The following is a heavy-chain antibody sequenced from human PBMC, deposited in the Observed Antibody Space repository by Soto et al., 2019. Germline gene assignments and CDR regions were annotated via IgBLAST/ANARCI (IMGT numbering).Heavy chain of an antibody. D-gene: IGHD1-26*01. CDR2: ISAYNGNT. J-gene: IGHJ5*02. CDR1: GYTFTSYG. Sequence: ASVKVSCKASGYTFTSYGISWVRQAPGQGLEWMGWISAYNGNTNYAQKLQGRVTMTTDTSTSTAYMELRSLRSDDTAVYYCARDKSYYGGLPNWFDPWGQGTLVTVSS. V-gene: IGHV1-18*01. CDR3: ARDKSYYGGLPNWFDP.